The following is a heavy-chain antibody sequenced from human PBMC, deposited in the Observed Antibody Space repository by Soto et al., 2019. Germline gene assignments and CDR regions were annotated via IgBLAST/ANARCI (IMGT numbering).Heavy chain of an antibody. J-gene: IGHJ5*02. CDR2: ISSSSSYI. CDR3: ARDFPYYYDSSAKWFDP. Sequence: GGSLRLSCAASGFTFSSYSMNWVRQAPGKGLEWVSSISSSSSYIYYADSVKGRFTISRDNAKNSLYLQMNSLRAEDTAVYYCARDFPYYYDSSAKWFDPWGQGSLVTVSS. V-gene: IGHV3-21*01. D-gene: IGHD3-22*01. CDR1: GFTFSSYS.